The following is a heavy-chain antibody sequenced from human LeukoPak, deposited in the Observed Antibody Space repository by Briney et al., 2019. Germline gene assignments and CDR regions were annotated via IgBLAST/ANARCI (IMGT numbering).Heavy chain of an antibody. D-gene: IGHD2-21*02. V-gene: IGHV4-34*01. Sequence: SETLSLTCAVYGGSFSGYYWSWVRQPPGKGLEWIGEINHSGSTNYNPSLKSRVTISVDTSKNQFSLKLSSVTAADTAVYYCARVRYCGGDCSWGQGTLVTVSS. J-gene: IGHJ5*02. CDR3: ARVRYCGGDCS. CDR1: GGSFSGYY. CDR2: INHSGST.